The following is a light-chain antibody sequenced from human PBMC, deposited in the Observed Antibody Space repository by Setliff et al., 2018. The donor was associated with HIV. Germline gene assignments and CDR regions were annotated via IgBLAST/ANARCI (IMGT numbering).Light chain of an antibody. V-gene: IGLV2-14*03. J-gene: IGLJ1*01. Sequence: QSALTQPASVSGSPGQSITISCTGTSSDVGSRYNYVSWYQQHPGKAPKLIIFDVTYRPSGVSDRFSGSNSSNTASLTISGLQAEDEADYYCCSYLSTNNYVFGSGTKVTVL. CDR1: SSDVGSRYNY. CDR3: CSYLSTNNYV. CDR2: DVT.